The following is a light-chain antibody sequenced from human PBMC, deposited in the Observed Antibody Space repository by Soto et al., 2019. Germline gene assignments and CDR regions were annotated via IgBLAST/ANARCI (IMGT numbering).Light chain of an antibody. CDR3: QTWGNGFWV. CDR1: SGHSNYA. J-gene: IGLJ3*02. Sequence: QLVLTQSPSASASLGASVKLTCTLSSGHSNYAIAWHQQQPEKGPRCLMKLKSDGSHTKGYGIPDRFSGSSSGAERYLTISSLQSEDEADYYCQTWGNGFWVFGGGTKLTVL. V-gene: IGLV4-69*01. CDR2: LKSDGSH.